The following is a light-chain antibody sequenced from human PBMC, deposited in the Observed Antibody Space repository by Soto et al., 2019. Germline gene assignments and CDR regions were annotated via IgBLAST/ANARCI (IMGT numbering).Light chain of an antibody. CDR2: DVS. Sequence: QSVLTQPASVSGSPGQSIAISCTGTSSDVGAYNSVSWHQQYPGKAPKLMIHDVSNRPSGVSDRFSGSKSGNTASLTISGLQAEDEADYYCSSYTSSNSYVFGSGTKVTVL. V-gene: IGLV2-14*01. J-gene: IGLJ1*01. CDR1: SSDVGAYNS. CDR3: SSYTSSNSYV.